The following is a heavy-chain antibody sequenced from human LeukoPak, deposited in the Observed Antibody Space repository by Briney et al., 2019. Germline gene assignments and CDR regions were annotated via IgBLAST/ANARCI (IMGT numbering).Heavy chain of an antibody. CDR3: ARDLSTKYSIDY. Sequence: GGSLRLSCAASGFTFTSYAIHWVRQAPGKGLEWVTFISYDGSTKYYADSVKGRCTISRDNSKNTLSLQMNSLRAEDTAVYYCARDLSTKYSIDYWGQGALVTVSS. V-gene: IGHV3-30*04. CDR2: ISYDGSTK. J-gene: IGHJ4*02. CDR1: GFTFTSYA. D-gene: IGHD2-2*01.